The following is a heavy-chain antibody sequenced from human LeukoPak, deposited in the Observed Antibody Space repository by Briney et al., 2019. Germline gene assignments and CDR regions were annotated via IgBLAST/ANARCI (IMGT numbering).Heavy chain of an antibody. CDR3: ASSSGGSWNDAFDI. D-gene: IGHD2-15*01. Sequence: PGGSLRLSCAASGFTFSSHWMSWVRQAPGKGLEWVANIKQDGSEKYYVDSVKGRFTISRDNAKNSLYLQMNSLRAEDTAVYYCASSSGGSWNDAFDIWGQGTMVTVSS. CDR1: GFTFSSHW. CDR2: IKQDGSEK. V-gene: IGHV3-7*01. J-gene: IGHJ3*02.